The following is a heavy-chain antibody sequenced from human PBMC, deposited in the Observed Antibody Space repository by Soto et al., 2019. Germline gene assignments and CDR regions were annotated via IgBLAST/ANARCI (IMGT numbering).Heavy chain of an antibody. CDR3: ARDPPYSSSWYGGNYYFYGMDD. D-gene: IGHD6-13*01. CDR1: GFTFSSYR. V-gene: IGHV3-74*01. J-gene: IGHJ6*02. Sequence: PGRTLRLSCAASGFTFSSYRMYWVRQAPGKGLVWLSRINSDGSSTSYADSVKSRFTISRDNAKNTLYLQMNSLRAEDTAVYYCARDPPYSSSWYGGNYYFYGMDDWGQGATVTVSS. CDR2: INSDGSST.